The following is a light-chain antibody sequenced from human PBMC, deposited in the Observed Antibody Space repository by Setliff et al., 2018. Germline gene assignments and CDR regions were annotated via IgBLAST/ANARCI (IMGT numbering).Light chain of an antibody. CDR3: YSYTITSSLL. J-gene: IGLJ1*01. V-gene: IGLV2-14*01. Sequence: ALTQPASLSGSPGQSITISCTGTSSDVGAFKYVSWYQQHPGKAPKLMIYEVNNRPSGVSNRFSGPKSGNTASLTISGLQGEDEADYYCYSYTITSSLLFGTGTKVTVL. CDR2: EVN. CDR1: SSDVGAFKY.